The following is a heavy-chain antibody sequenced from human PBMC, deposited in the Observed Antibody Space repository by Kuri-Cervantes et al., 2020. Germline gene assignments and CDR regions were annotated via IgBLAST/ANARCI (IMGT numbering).Heavy chain of an antibody. Sequence: SGPTLVKPTQTLTLTCTFSGFSLSTSGVGVGWIRQPPGKALEWLALIYWNDDKRYSPSLKSRLTITKDTSKSQVVLTMTNMDPVDTATYYCARIPGYSYGYGAYYYFDYWGQGTLVTVSS. D-gene: IGHD5-18*01. CDR2: IYWNDDK. V-gene: IGHV2-5*01. CDR3: ARIPGYSYGYGAYYYFDY. CDR1: GFSLSTSGVG. J-gene: IGHJ4*02.